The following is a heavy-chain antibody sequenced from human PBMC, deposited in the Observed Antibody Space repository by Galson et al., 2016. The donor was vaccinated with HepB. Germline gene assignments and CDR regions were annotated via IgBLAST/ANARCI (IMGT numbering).Heavy chain of an antibody. Sequence: SLRLSCATSGFTFISYAVNWVRQAPGKGLEWVSAISGSGISTYYADSVKGRFTISRYNSKNTLYLQMNSLRVRDTAIYYCARESGNWNDGRLDTWGQGTPVTVSS. CDR2: ISGSGIST. V-gene: IGHV3-23*01. J-gene: IGHJ5*02. CDR3: ARESGNWNDGRLDT. CDR1: GFTFISYA. D-gene: IGHD1-1*01.